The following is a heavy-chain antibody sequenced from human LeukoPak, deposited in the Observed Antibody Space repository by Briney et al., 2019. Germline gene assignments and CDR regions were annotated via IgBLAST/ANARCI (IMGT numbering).Heavy chain of an antibody. J-gene: IGHJ4*02. CDR1: GFTFSSYG. CDR3: AKPQGYCSSTSCYYFDT. Sequence: GGSLRLSCAASGFTFSSYGMHWVRQAPGKGLEWVAFIRYDGSNKYYADSVKGRFTISRDNSKNTLYLQMNSLRAEDTAVYYCAKPQGYCSSTSCYYFDTGAREPWSPSPQ. V-gene: IGHV3-30*02. CDR2: IRYDGSNK. D-gene: IGHD2-2*01.